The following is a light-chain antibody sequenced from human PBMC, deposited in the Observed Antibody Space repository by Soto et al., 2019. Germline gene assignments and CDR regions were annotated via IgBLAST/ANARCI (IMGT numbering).Light chain of an antibody. CDR1: QSVNNN. CDR3: QQYNIWPLT. CDR2: DAS. J-gene: IGKJ4*01. Sequence: EIVMTQSPATLSVSPGERATLSCRASQSVNNNLAWYYQKPGQAPRLLIYDASIRATDIAARFSGSGSGTEFTLTISSLQSEDFAVYYCQQYNIWPLTFGGGTEVEIK. V-gene: IGKV3D-15*01.